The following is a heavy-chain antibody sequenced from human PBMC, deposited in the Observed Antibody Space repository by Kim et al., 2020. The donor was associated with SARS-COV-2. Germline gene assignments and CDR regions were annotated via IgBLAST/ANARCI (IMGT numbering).Heavy chain of an antibody. J-gene: IGHJ5*02. CDR1: GYTFTSYG. CDR2: ISAYNGNT. Sequence: VKVSCKASGYTFTSYGISWVRQAPGQGLQWMGWISAYNGNTNYAQKLQGRVTMTTDTSTSTAYMELRSLRSDDTAVYYCARGTLPWFGEQVNWFDPWGQGTLVTVSS. D-gene: IGHD3-10*01. V-gene: IGHV1-18*04. CDR3: ARGTLPWFGEQVNWFDP.